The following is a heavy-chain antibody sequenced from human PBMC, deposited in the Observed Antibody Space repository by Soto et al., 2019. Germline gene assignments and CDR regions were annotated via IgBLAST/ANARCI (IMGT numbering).Heavy chain of an antibody. CDR1: GGTFSSYA. CDR2: IIPIFGTA. D-gene: IGHD3-22*01. CDR3: ARGGDIQSSGYLDAFDT. J-gene: IGHJ3*02. V-gene: IGHV1-69*13. Sequence: SVKVSCKASGGTFSSYAISWVRQAPGQGLEWMGGIIPIFGTANYAQKFQGRVTITADESTSTAYMELSSLRSEDTAVYYCARGGDIQSSGYLDAFDTWGQGTMVTVSS.